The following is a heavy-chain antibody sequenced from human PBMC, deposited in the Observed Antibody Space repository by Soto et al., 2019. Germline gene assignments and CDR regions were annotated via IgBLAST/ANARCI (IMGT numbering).Heavy chain of an antibody. CDR3: AGFSTNHYHTIY. V-gene: IGHV4-39*01. J-gene: IGHJ4*02. CDR1: DDSIRRSAYS. Sequence: SEPLCLTCTVSDDSIRRSAYSWGWIRQPPGKGLEWIGSIYFTGRTYYRPSLKRRATISVDTSEHQFCLRLDSVTTADTAVYFCAGFSTNHYHTIYWGQGSLVTVA. CDR2: IYFTGRT. D-gene: IGHD3-22*01.